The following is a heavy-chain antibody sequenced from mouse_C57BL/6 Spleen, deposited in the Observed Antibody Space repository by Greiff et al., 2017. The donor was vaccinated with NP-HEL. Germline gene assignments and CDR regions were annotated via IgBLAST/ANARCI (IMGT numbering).Heavy chain of an antibody. D-gene: IGHD2-5*01. J-gene: IGHJ3*01. V-gene: IGHV1-26*01. Sequence: EVQLQQSGPELVKPGASVKISCKASGYTFTDYYMNWVKQSHGKSLEWIGDINPNNGGTSYNQKFKGKATLTVDKSSSTAYMELRSLTSEDSAVYYCARGGYYSNLAWFAYWGQGTLVTVSA. CDR1: GYTFTDYY. CDR3: ARGGYYSNLAWFAY. CDR2: INPNNGGT.